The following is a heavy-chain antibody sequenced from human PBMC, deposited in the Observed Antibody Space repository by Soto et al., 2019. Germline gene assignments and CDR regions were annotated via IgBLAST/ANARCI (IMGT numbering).Heavy chain of an antibody. CDR1: GGSFSGYY. CDR2: INHSGST. V-gene: IGHV4-34*01. Sequence: PSETLSLTCAVYGGSFSGYYWSWIRQPPGKGLEWIGEINHSGSTNYNPSLKSRVTISVDTSKNQFSLKLSSVTAADTAVYYCASRIHHTGYSSGWYGVGVSVFDYWGQGTLVTVSS. J-gene: IGHJ4*02. CDR3: ASRIHHTGYSSGWYGVGVSVFDY. D-gene: IGHD6-19*01.